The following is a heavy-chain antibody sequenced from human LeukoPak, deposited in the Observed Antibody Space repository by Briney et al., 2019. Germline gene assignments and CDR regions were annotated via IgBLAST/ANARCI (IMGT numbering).Heavy chain of an antibody. J-gene: IGHJ6*02. CDR1: GFTFKSYR. CDR3: ARGDSSSFYSFFYGLDV. V-gene: IGHV3-74*01. CDR2: INSDGTSS. D-gene: IGHD6-13*01. Sequence: WGSLRLSCAASGFTFKSYRMYWVRQAPGKGLVYVSRINSDGTSSSSADSVKGRFTISRDNAKNTLYLQMNNLRAEDAAVYYCARGDSSSFYSFFYGLDVWGQGTTVTVSS.